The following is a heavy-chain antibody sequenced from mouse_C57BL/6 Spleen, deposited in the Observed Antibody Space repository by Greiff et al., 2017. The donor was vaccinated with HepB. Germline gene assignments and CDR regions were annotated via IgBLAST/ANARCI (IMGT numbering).Heavy chain of an antibody. D-gene: IGHD1-1*01. J-gene: IGHJ3*01. CDR3: AGTVEATRPWFAY. V-gene: IGHV1-39*01. Sequence: VQLQQSGPELLNPGAPLKISCKAPGYSFPDHNMNWVNQSNGKSLEWFGVINPNYGTTSYNQKFKGKATLTVDQSSSTAYRQLNSLTSEDSAVYYCAGTVEATRPWFAYWGQGTLVTVSA. CDR1: GYSFPDHN. CDR2: INPNYGTT.